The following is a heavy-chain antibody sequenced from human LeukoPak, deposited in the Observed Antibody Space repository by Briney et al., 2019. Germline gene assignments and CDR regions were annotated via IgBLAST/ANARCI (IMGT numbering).Heavy chain of an antibody. CDR1: GFTVSSNY. CDR3: AKVWSNYDILPGGGDY. D-gene: IGHD3-9*01. J-gene: IGHJ4*02. V-gene: IGHV3-23*01. CDR2: ISGSGGST. Sequence: GGSLRLSCAASGFTVSSNYMSWVRQAPGKGLEWVSAISGSGGSTYYADSVKGRFTISRDNSKNTLYLQMNSLRAEDTAVYYCAKVWSNYDILPGGGDYWGQGTLVTVSS.